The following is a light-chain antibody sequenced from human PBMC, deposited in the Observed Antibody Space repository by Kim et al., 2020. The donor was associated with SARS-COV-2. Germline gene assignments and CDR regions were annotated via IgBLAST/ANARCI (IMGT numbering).Light chain of an antibody. V-gene: IGKV1-12*02. CDR2: AAS. CDR3: QQTKILPS. Sequence: SPSVGDRVTITGRASQDIANWLAWYQQKAGQAPKLLISAASSLQNGVPSRFSGSGSGTEFTLTISDLQPEDFATYYCQQTKILPSFGGGTKVDIK. CDR1: QDIANW. J-gene: IGKJ4*01.